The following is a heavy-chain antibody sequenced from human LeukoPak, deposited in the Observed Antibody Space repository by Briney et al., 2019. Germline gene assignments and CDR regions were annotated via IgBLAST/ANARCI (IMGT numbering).Heavy chain of an antibody. Sequence: GGSLRLSCAAPGFTFSSYWMHWVRQAPGKRLVWVSRINSDGSSTSYADSVKGRFTISRDNAKNTLYLQMNSLRAEDTAVYYCAREGPYSSRVPFDYWGQGTLVTVSS. CDR1: GFTFSSYW. CDR2: INSDGSST. CDR3: AREGPYSSRVPFDY. J-gene: IGHJ4*02. V-gene: IGHV3-74*01. D-gene: IGHD6-19*01.